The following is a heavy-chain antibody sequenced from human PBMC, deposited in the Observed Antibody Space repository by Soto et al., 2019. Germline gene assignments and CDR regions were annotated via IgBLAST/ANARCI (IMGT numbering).Heavy chain of an antibody. CDR3: ARAGPDFGDQIDY. V-gene: IGHV1-69*12. Sequence: QVQLVQSGAEVKKPGSSVKVSCKASGGTFSSYAISWVRQAPGQGLGWMGGIIVIFGTANYARKFRGRVTITADESTSTAYMELSSLRSEDTAVYYCARAGPDFGDQIDYWGQGTLVTVSS. J-gene: IGHJ4*02. CDR1: GGTFSSYA. D-gene: IGHD4-17*01. CDR2: IIVIFGTA.